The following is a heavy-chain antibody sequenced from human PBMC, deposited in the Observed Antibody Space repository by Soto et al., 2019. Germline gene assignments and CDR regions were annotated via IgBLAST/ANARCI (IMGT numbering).Heavy chain of an antibody. V-gene: IGHV5-51*01. Sequence: GESLKISCRGSGYSFTSYWIGGVRQMPGKGLEWRGIIYPGASDTRYSPSFQGQVTISADKSISTAYLQWSSLKASDTAMYYCARTQVVVAAPGAFDIWGQGTMVTVS. CDR1: GYSFTSYW. J-gene: IGHJ3*02. CDR3: ARTQVVVAAPGAFDI. D-gene: IGHD2-15*01. CDR2: IYPGASDT.